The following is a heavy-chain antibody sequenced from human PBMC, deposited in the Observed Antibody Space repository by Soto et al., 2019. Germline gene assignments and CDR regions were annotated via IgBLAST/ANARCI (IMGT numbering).Heavy chain of an antibody. Sequence: SETLSLTCAVSGDSVSTRFWWCWVRQSPGKGLEWIGEIYHSGSANYNPSLKSRVAMSVDNSKNQFSLKLSSVTAADTAVYYFASRLYYDSSGFEGGGMDVWGQGTTVT. CDR2: IYHSGSA. J-gene: IGHJ6*02. CDR1: GDSVSTRFW. D-gene: IGHD3-22*01. V-gene: IGHV4-4*02. CDR3: ASRLYYDSSGFEGGGMDV.